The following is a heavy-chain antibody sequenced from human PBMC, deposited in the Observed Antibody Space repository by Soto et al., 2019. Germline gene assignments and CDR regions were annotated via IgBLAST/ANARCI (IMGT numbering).Heavy chain of an antibody. Sequence: QLRLQESGPGLVKPSETLSLTCSVFGDSIRSAHYFWGWVRQPPGKGLEWIGSIYHSGATIYDPYLRSRVTLSVDTTNNQFSLRLSSVTAADTAVYFCARQQYCGSSTCYDSLYYQYMDVWGKGTMVTVSS. CDR3: ARQQYCGSSTCYDSLYYQYMDV. CDR2: IYHSGAT. CDR1: GDSIRSAHYF. V-gene: IGHV4-39*01. D-gene: IGHD2-2*01. J-gene: IGHJ6*03.